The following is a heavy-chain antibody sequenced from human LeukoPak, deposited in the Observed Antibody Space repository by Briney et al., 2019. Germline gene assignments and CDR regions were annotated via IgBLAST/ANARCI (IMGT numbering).Heavy chain of an antibody. Sequence: GASVKVSCKASGGTFSSYAISWVRQAPGQGLEWMGGIIPIFGTANYAQKFQGRVTITADESTSTAYMELSGLRSEDTAVYYCARGTPIAAPGYYYYGMDVWGQGTTVTVSS. CDR2: IIPIFGTA. D-gene: IGHD6-6*01. J-gene: IGHJ6*02. V-gene: IGHV1-69*13. CDR3: ARGTPIAAPGYYYYGMDV. CDR1: GGTFSSYA.